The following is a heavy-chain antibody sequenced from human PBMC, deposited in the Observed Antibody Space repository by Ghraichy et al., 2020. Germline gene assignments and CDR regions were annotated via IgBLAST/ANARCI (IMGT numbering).Heavy chain of an antibody. CDR2: IYTSGST. J-gene: IGHJ6*02. CDR1: GGSISSYY. D-gene: IGHD6-13*01. Sequence: SETLSLTCTVSGGSISSYYWSWIRQPAGKGLEWIGRIYTSGSTNYNPSLKSRVTMSVDTSKNQFSLKLRSVTAADTAVYYCARASELQLDYGMDVWGQGTTVTVSS. V-gene: IGHV4-4*07. CDR3: ARASELQLDYGMDV.